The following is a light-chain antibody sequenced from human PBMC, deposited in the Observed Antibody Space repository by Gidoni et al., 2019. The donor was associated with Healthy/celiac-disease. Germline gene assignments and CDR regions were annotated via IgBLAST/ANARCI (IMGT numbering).Light chain of an antibody. CDR1: QGISSY. J-gene: IGKJ1*01. CDR2: AAS. V-gene: IGKV1-8*01. Sequence: AIRMTQSPSSCSASTGDRVTITCRASQGISSYLAWYQQKPGKAPKLLIYAASTLQSGVPSRFSGRGSGTDFTLTISCLQSEDFATYYCQQYYSYPKTFGQGTKVEIK. CDR3: QQYYSYPKT.